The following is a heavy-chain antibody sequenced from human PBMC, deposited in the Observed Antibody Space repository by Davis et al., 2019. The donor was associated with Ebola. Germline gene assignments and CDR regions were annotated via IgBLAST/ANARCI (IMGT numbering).Heavy chain of an antibody. V-gene: IGHV3-21*05. CDR2: ISSSSSYT. D-gene: IGHD2-21*01. Sequence: GESLKISCAASGFTFSSYAMHWIRQAPGKGLEWVSYISSSSSYTNYADSVKGRFTISRDNAKNSLYLQMNSLRAEDTAVYYCASGPYYHASYWGQGTLVTVSS. CDR3: ASGPYYHASY. CDR1: GFTFSSYA. J-gene: IGHJ4*02.